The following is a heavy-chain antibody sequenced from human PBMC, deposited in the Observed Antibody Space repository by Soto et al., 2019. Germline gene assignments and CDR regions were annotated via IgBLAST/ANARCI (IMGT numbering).Heavy chain of an antibody. CDR3: AKDLTTVTTGFAYYYGMDV. CDR2: ISYDGSNK. D-gene: IGHD4-17*01. CDR1: GYTFTSYG. Sequence: SCKASGYTFTSYGMHWVRQAPGKGLEWVAVISYDGSNKYYADSVKGRFTISRDNSKNTLYLQMNSLRAEDTAVYYCAKDLTTVTTGFAYYYGMDVWGQGTTVTVSS. V-gene: IGHV3-30*18. J-gene: IGHJ6*02.